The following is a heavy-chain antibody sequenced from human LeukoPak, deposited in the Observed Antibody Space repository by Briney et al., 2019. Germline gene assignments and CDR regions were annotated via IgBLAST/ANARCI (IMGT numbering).Heavy chain of an antibody. V-gene: IGHV4-59*01. CDR2: IYYSGST. D-gene: IGHD3-22*01. J-gene: IGHJ4*02. CDR1: GGSISSYY. Sequence: SETLSLTCTVSGGSISSYYWSWIPHPPGKGREWIGYIYYSGSTNYNPSLKSRVTISVDTSKNQFSLKLSSVTAADTAVYYWARVGMYDSSGYYSIGLNYWGQGTLVTVSS. CDR3: ARVGMYDSSGYYSIGLNY.